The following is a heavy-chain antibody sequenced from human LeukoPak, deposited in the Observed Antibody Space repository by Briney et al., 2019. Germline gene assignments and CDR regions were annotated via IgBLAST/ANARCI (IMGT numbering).Heavy chain of an antibody. D-gene: IGHD3-10*01. J-gene: IGHJ5*02. CDR2: TYYTSKWYN. CDR3: AREGWFGEPPSHWFDP. CDR1: GDSVSSKSAT. V-gene: IGHV6-1*01. Sequence: SQTLSLTCAISGDSVSSKSATWNRIRQSPSRGLEWLGRTYYTSKWYNDYAVSVKSRITINPDTSKNQFSLQLNSVTPEDTAVYYCAREGWFGEPPSHWFDPWGQGILVTVSS.